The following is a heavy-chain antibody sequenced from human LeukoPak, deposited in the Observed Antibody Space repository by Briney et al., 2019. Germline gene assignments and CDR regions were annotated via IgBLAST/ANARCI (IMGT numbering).Heavy chain of an antibody. CDR1: GFTFDDYG. D-gene: IGHD6-6*01. V-gene: IGHV3-20*04. CDR3: ARLPEYSSSYYYYYMDV. Sequence: PGGSLRLSCAASGFTFDDYGMSWVRQAPGKGLEWVSGINWNGGSTGYADSVKGRFTISRDNAKNSLYLQMNSLRAEDTALYYCARLPEYSSSYYYYYMDVWGKGTTVTVSS. J-gene: IGHJ6*03. CDR2: INWNGGST.